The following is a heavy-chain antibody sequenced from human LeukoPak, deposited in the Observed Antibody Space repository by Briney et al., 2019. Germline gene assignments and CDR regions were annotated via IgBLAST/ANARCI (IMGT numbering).Heavy chain of an antibody. CDR3: ARARLTVSDGFDY. CDR1: GLTFSSYS. CDR2: ISSSSSSI. V-gene: IGHV3-48*02. J-gene: IGHJ4*02. Sequence: GGSLRLSCAASGLTFSSYSMNWVRQAPGKGLEWVSYISSSSSSIYYADSVKGRFTISRDNAKKSLYLQMNSLRDEDTAVYYCARARLTVSDGFDYWGQGTLVTVSS. D-gene: IGHD6-19*01.